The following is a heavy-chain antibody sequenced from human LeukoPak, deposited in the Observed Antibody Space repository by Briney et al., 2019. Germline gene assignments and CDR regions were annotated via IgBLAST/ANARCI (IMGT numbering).Heavy chain of an antibody. J-gene: IGHJ3*02. D-gene: IGHD1-26*01. CDR3: ARGGSYLSAFDI. Sequence: GGSLRLSCTVSGFTVSINSMSWVRQAPGKGLEWVSFIYSGGNTHYSDSVKGRFTISRDNSKNTLYLQMNSLRAEDTAVYYCARGGSYLSAFDIWGQGTMVTVSS. CDR2: IYSGGNT. V-gene: IGHV3-53*01. CDR1: GFTVSINS.